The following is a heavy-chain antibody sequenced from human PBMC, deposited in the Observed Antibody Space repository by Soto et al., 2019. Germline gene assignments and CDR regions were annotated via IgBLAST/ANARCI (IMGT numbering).Heavy chain of an antibody. CDR3: AGEPRLWGDGGAFDI. CDR2: IYTSGST. V-gene: IGHV4-4*07. CDR1: GGSISSYY. Sequence: QVQLQESGPGLVKPSETLSLTCTVSGGSISSYYWSWIRKPAGKGLEWIVRIYTSGSTNYNPSLTSRVTRSVDTSKNQCSLKLSSVTAADTAVYYCAGEPRLWGDGGAFDIWGQGTMVTVSS. J-gene: IGHJ3*02. D-gene: IGHD3-16*01.